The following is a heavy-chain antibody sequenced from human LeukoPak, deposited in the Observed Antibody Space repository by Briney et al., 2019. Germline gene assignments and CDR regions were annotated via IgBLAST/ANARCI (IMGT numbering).Heavy chain of an antibody. CDR2: IYPGDSDT. Sequence: GASPQICSEGAGSIFSSYWSGGGRPLRGKGEGWVGIIYPGDSDTRYSPSFQGQVTISADKSISTAYLQWSSLKASDTAMYSCATFRSSQDYWGQGTLVTVSS. D-gene: IGHD2/OR15-2a*01. CDR3: ATFRSSQDY. J-gene: IGHJ4*02. V-gene: IGHV5-51*01. CDR1: GSIFSSYW.